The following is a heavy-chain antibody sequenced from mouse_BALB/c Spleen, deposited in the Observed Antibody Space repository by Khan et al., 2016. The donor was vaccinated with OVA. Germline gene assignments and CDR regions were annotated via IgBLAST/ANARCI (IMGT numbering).Heavy chain of an antibody. V-gene: IGHV1-63*02. Sequence: QVQLQQSGAEVVRPGTSVKISCKTSGYTFTNYWLVWLKQRPGHGPEWIGDIFPGGTYTNYNENLKDKATLTADTFSSTAYMQLSSLTSEDSAVYFCARYPRGNYDAMDYWGQGTSLTVSS. CDR2: IFPGGTYT. J-gene: IGHJ4*01. D-gene: IGHD2-1*01. CDR1: GYTFTNYW. CDR3: ARYPRGNYDAMDY.